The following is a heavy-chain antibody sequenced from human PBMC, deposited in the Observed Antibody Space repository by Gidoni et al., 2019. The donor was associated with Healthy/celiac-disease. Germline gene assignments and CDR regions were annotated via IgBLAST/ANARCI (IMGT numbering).Heavy chain of an antibody. CDR3: ARDDSNYHPWYFDL. CDR1: RFTFSSYS. Sequence: EVQLVASGGGLVPPGGSLRLSCAASRFTFSSYSMNWVRQAPGKGLEWVSYISSLSSTIDYAESVKGRFTSSRENAKNSLYLQMNSLRAEDTAVYYCARDDSNYHPWYFDLWGRGTLVTVSS. J-gene: IGHJ2*01. D-gene: IGHD4-4*01. V-gene: IGHV3-48*01. CDR2: ISSLSSTI.